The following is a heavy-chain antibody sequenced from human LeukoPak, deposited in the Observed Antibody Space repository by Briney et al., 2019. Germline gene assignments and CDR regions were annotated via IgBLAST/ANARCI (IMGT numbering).Heavy chain of an antibody. Sequence: GSLRLSCAASGLTFSSYEMNWVRQAPGKGLEWVSYISSSGSTIYYADSVKGRFTISRDNAKNSLYLQMNSLRAEDTAVYYCARDGYSYGLDYWGQGTLVTVSS. CDR2: ISSSGSTI. J-gene: IGHJ4*02. CDR1: GLTFSSYE. CDR3: ARDGYSYGLDY. D-gene: IGHD5-18*01. V-gene: IGHV3-48*03.